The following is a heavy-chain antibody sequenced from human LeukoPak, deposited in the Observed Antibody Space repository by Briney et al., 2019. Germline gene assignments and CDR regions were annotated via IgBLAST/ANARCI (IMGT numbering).Heavy chain of an antibody. CDR3: ARLNDDYDRANFDY. CDR1: GFTFSSYW. D-gene: IGHD4-17*01. Sequence: PGGSLRLSCAASGFTFSSYWMSWVRQAPGKGLEWVANIKQDGSEKYYVDSVKGRFTISRDNAKNSLYLQMNSLRAEDTAVYYCARLNDDYDRANFDYWGQGTLVTVSS. V-gene: IGHV3-7*01. CDR2: IKQDGSEK. J-gene: IGHJ4*02.